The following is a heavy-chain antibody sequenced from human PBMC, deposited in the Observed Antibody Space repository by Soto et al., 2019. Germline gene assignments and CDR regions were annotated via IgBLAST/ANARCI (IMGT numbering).Heavy chain of an antibody. V-gene: IGHV2-5*01. CDR2: IYRPDDK. CDR1: GFSLTPALG. D-gene: IGHD3-10*01. CDR3: AYYGTSYFFDH. J-gene: IGHJ4*02. Sequence: SGPTLVNPTQPLKLTCTFYGFSLTPALGMGWIRQPPGKVSEWLALIYRPDDKRYSPSLRTRLTITNDTSKNQVVLTMTNMDPVDTGTYYCAYYGTSYFFDHWGQGTLVPVSS.